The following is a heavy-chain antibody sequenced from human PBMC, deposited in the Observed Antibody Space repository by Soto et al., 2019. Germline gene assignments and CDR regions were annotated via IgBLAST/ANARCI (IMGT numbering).Heavy chain of an antibody. Sequence: GASVKVSCKASGGTFSSYAISWVRQAPGQGLEWMGGIIPIFGTANYAQKFQGRVTITADESTSTAYMELSSLRSEDTAVYYCARDFGRTVEPDDYYYYYGMDVWGQGTTVTVSS. CDR1: GGTFSSYA. CDR3: ARDFGRTVEPDDYYYYYGMDV. V-gene: IGHV1-69*13. CDR2: IIPIFGTA. J-gene: IGHJ6*02. D-gene: IGHD3-3*01.